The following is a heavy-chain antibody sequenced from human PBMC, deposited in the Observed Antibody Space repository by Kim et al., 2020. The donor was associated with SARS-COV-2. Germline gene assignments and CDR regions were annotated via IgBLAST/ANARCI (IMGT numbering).Heavy chain of an antibody. CDR3: ARDSVSGGIDY. J-gene: IGHJ4*02. D-gene: IGHD2-15*01. V-gene: IGHV4-59*01. Sequence: TATTPSARGRVTITVDPSKNQFSLKLSSVTAADTAVYYCARDSVSGGIDYWGQGTLVTVSS. CDR2: T.